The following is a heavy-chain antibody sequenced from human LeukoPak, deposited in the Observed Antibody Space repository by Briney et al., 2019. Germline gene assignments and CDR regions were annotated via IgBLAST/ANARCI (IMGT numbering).Heavy chain of an antibody. Sequence: PSETLSLTCSVSGASITGYYCSWIRQPAGKGLEWIGRIYDSGSTNYNPFFNSRVTMSVDTSKNQLSLNLSSVTAADTAVYYCARDMSYYDSRDAFDIWGQGTMVTVFS. CDR1: GASITGYY. D-gene: IGHD3-22*01. CDR3: ARDMSYYDSRDAFDI. CDR2: IYDSGST. J-gene: IGHJ3*02. V-gene: IGHV4-4*07.